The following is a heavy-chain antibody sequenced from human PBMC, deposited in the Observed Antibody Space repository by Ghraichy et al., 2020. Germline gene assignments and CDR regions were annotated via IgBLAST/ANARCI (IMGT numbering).Heavy chain of an antibody. D-gene: IGHD5/OR15-5a*01. CDR2: VYYTGST. J-gene: IGHJ4*02. V-gene: IGHV4-59*01. CDR1: GGSINTYY. Sequence: SQTLSLTCTVSGGSINTYYWSWLRRPPGKGLEWIGYVYYTGSTRYNPSLNSRVTISVDPSKNQFSLRLSSVTAADTAIYYCARDIRYHNYGVSAFDYWGQGSLVTVSS. CDR3: ARDIRYHNYGVSAFDY.